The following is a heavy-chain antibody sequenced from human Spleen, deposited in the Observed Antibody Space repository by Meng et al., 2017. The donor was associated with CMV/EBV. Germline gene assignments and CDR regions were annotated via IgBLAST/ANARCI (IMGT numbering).Heavy chain of an antibody. Sequence: QLAPHAAGPALVKPSAALSLPCPASGGSTRSYDWSWIRPPAGKGLVGIGRIYTIRSTNYTPSLKSRVTMSVDTPKNQFSLKLSSVTAADTAVYYCARAPLIVVVTPRDWYFDLWGRGTLVTVSS. J-gene: IGHJ2*01. CDR1: GGSTRSYD. D-gene: IGHD3-22*01. V-gene: IGHV4-4*07. CDR2: IYTIRST. CDR3: ARAPLIVVVTPRDWYFDL.